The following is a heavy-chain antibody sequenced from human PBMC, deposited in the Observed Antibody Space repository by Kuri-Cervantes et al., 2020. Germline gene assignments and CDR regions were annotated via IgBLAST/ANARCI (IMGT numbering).Heavy chain of an antibody. V-gene: IGHV3-30-3*01. CDR2: ISYGGSNK. D-gene: IGHD3-10*01. CDR3: ARDETLKITMVREVCFCAFDI. Sequence: GGSLRLSCAASGFTFSSYAMHWVRQAPGKGLEWVAVISYGGSNKYYADSVKGRFTISRDNSKNTLYLQMNSLRAEDTAVYYCARDETLKITMVREVCFCAFDIWGQGTMVTVSS. CDR1: GFTFSSYA. J-gene: IGHJ3*02.